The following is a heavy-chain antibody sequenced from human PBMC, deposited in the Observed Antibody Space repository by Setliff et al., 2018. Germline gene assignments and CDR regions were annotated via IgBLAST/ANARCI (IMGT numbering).Heavy chain of an antibody. Sequence: PSETLSLTCTVSGYSISSGYYWGWIRQPPGKGLEWIGSIYHSGSTNYNPSLKSRVTISVDTSKNQFSLKLSSVTAADTAVYYCARDEDYYGSGSYYNWGQGTLVTVSS. V-gene: IGHV4-38-2*02. J-gene: IGHJ4*02. CDR3: ARDEDYYGSGSYYN. D-gene: IGHD3-10*01. CDR1: GYSISSGYY. CDR2: IYHSGST.